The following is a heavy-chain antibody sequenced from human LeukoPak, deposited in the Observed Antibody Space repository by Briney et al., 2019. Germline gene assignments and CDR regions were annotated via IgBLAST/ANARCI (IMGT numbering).Heavy chain of an antibody. J-gene: IGHJ4*02. D-gene: IGHD1-1*01. Sequence: GGSLRLSCAVSGFTFSSYGMHWVRQAPGKGLEWMAVISYDGTNKYYADSVKGRFTISRDNAKNSLYLQMNSLRAEDTAVYYCARIHNLGILAHFDYWGQGTLVTVSS. CDR3: ARIHNLGILAHFDY. CDR2: ISYDGTNK. V-gene: IGHV3-30*03. CDR1: GFTFSSYG.